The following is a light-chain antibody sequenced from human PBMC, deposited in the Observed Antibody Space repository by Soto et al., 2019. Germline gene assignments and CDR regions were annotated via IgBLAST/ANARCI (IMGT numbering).Light chain of an antibody. Sequence: QSVLTQPPSVSGAPGQRVTISCTGSSSNIGAGYDVHWYQQLPGTAPKLLIYGNSNRPSGVPDRFSGSKSGTSASLAITGLQAEDEADYCQSYVSSLSGYVFGTGTKLTVL. CDR2: GNS. CDR1: SSNIGAGYD. V-gene: IGLV1-40*01. J-gene: IGLJ1*01. CDR3: QSYVSSLSGYV.